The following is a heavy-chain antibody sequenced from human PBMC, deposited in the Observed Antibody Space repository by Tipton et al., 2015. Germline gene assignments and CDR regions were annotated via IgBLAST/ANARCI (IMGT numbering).Heavy chain of an antibody. CDR3: ARVPLHCSGGSCQYYYYGMDV. V-gene: IGHV4-59*02. J-gene: IGHJ6*02. CDR2: IYYSGST. Sequence: LRLSCAASGFTVSSNYMSWVRQAPGKGLEWIGSIYYSGSTYFNPSLKSRVTISVDTSKNQFSLKLSSVTAADTAVYYCARVPLHCSGGSCQYYYYGMDVWGQGTTVIVSS. D-gene: IGHD2-15*01. CDR1: GFTVSSNY.